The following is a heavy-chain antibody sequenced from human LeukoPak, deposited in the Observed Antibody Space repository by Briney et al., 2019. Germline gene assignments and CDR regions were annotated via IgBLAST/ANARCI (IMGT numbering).Heavy chain of an antibody. CDR1: GYTFISYG. Sequence: ASVNVSCTASGYTFISYGINWVRQAPGQGLEWMGWMNPNSGNTDYGQKFQGRVTMTRDTSTSTAYMELNSLRSEDTAVYYCARDGGAYCGGDCYSNYWGQGTLVTVSS. D-gene: IGHD2-21*02. CDR2: MNPNSGNT. V-gene: IGHV1-8*01. CDR3: ARDGGAYCGGDCYSNY. J-gene: IGHJ4*02.